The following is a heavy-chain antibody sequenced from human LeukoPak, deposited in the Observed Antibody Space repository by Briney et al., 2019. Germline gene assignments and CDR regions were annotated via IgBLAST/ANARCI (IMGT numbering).Heavy chain of an antibody. D-gene: IGHD2-15*01. Sequence: ASVKVSCKAPGGTFSSYAISWVRQAPGQGLEWMGGIIPIFGTANYAQKFQGRVTITADESTSTAYMELSSLRSEDTAVYYCARGRAPCSGGSCYGSGTYYFDYWGQGTLVTVSS. V-gene: IGHV1-69*13. J-gene: IGHJ4*02. CDR1: GGTFSSYA. CDR2: IIPIFGTA. CDR3: ARGRAPCSGGSCYGSGTYYFDY.